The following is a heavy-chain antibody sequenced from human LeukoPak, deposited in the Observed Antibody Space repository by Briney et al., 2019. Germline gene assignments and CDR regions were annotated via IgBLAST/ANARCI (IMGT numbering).Heavy chain of an antibody. CDR2: IYTSGTT. Sequence: SQTLSLTCTVSGGSINSGAYHWRWIRQPAGKGLEWIGRIYTSGTTNYNPSLKSRLTISTDTSKNQFSLKLSSVTAADTAVYYCARDHPHYYYDTSGYYDYWGQGILVTVSS. D-gene: IGHD3-22*01. CDR1: GGSINSGAYH. V-gene: IGHV4-61*02. J-gene: IGHJ4*02. CDR3: ARDHPHYYYDTSGYYDY.